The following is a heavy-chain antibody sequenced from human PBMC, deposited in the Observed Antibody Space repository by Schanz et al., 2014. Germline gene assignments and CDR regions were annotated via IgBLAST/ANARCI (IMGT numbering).Heavy chain of an antibody. J-gene: IGHJ5*02. CDR2: ISASGGTT. Sequence: EVQLMESGGGLVKPGGSLRLSCAASGFTFSAYAMTWVRQIPGKGLEWVSAISASGGTTYYADAVRGRFTISRDNSKTTVYLQMNSLRAEDTAVYYCARPALWFGDNCFDPWGQGTLVTVSS. CDR1: GFTFSAYA. CDR3: ARPALWFGDNCFDP. D-gene: IGHD3-10*01. V-gene: IGHV3-23*01.